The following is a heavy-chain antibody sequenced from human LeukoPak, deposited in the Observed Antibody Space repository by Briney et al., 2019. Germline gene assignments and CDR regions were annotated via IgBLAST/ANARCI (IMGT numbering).Heavy chain of an antibody. V-gene: IGHV3-30*03. Sequence: PGGSLRLSCAASGFTFSRYGMHWVRQTPGKGLEWVAVISYDASNKYYADSVKGRFTISRDNSKNTLYLQMNSLRAEDTAVYYCARESIADNTYYMDVWGKGTTVTVSS. CDR3: ARESIADNTYYMDV. CDR2: ISYDASNK. D-gene: IGHD6-6*01. CDR1: GFTFSRYG. J-gene: IGHJ6*03.